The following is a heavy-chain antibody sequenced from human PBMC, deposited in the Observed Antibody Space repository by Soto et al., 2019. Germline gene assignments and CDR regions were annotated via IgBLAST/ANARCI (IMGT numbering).Heavy chain of an antibody. CDR1: GGSISSYY. Sequence: SETLSLTCTVSGGSISSYYWSWIRQPPGKGLEWIGYIYYSGSTNYNPSLKSRVTISVDTSKNQFSLKLSSVTAADTAVYYCAREQTAALELPSYYYYMDVWGKGTTVTVSS. CDR3: AREQTAALELPSYYYYMDV. D-gene: IGHD1-7*01. J-gene: IGHJ6*03. V-gene: IGHV4-59*01. CDR2: IYYSGST.